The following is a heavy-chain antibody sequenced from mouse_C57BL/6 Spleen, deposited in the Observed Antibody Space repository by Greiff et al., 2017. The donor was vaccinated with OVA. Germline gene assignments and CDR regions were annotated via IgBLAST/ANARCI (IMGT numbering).Heavy chain of an antibody. CDR1: GFTFSNYW. Sequence: DVQLQESGGGLVQPGGSMKLSCVASGFTFSNYWMNWVRQSPEKGLEWVAQIRLKSDNYATHYAESVKGRFTISRDDSKSSVYLQMNNVRAEDTGIYYCTRDDYDDLDYWGQGTTLTVSS. J-gene: IGHJ2*01. D-gene: IGHD2-4*01. V-gene: IGHV6-3*01. CDR2: IRLKSDNYAT. CDR3: TRDDYDDLDY.